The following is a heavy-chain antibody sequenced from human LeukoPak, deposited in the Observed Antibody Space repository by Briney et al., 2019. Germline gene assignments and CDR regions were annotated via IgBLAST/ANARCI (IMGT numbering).Heavy chain of an antibody. CDR2: ISSSSSYI. CDR3: ARDPIPYGEEPRFDY. J-gene: IGHJ4*02. CDR1: GFTFSSYS. D-gene: IGHD4-17*01. V-gene: IGHV3-21*01. Sequence: TGGSLRLSCAASGFTFSSYSMNWVRQAPGKGLEWVSSISSSSSYIYYADSVKGRFTISRDNAKNSLYLQMNSLRAEDTAVYYCARDPIPYGEEPRFDYWGQGTLVTVSS.